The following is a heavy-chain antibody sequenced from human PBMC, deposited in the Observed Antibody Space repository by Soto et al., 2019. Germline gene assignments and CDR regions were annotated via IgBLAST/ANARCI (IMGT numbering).Heavy chain of an antibody. CDR3: AREEVGYSSSSGEYYYYGMDV. CDR2: ISANNGNT. Sequence: QVQVVQSGAEVKKPGASVKVSCKASGYTFTSYVFSWVRQAPGQGLEWIGWISANNGNTNYAQKLQGRVTMTTDTSTSTAYMELRSLRSDDTAVYYCAREEVGYSSSSGEYYYYGMDVWGQGTTVTVSS. J-gene: IGHJ6*02. CDR1: GYTFTSYV. V-gene: IGHV1-18*01. D-gene: IGHD6-13*01.